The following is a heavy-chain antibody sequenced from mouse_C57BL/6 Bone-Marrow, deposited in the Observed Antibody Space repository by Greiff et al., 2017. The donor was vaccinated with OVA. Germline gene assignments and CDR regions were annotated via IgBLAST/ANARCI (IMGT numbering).Heavy chain of an antibody. CDR2: IDPSDSET. V-gene: IGHV1-52*01. Sequence: VQLQQPGAELVRPGSSVKLSCKASGYTFTSYWMHWVKQRPIQGLEWIGNIDPSDSETHYNQKFKDKATLTVDKSSSTAYMQLSSLTSEDSAVYYCAIYYSNYVAMDYWGQGTSVTVSS. CDR3: AIYYSNYVAMDY. J-gene: IGHJ4*01. D-gene: IGHD2-5*01. CDR1: GYTFTSYW.